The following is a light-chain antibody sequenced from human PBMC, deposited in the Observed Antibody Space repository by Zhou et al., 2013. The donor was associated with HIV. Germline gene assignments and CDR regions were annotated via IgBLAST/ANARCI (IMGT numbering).Light chain of an antibody. CDR1: ESLLHSDGNTY. CDR2: KVS. J-gene: IGKJ1*01. V-gene: IGKV2-30*02. Sequence: DIVMTQSPLSLPVTLGQPASISCRSSESLLHSDGNTYLTWFHQRPGQSPRRLIYKVSKRDSGVPDKFSGSGSGTDFTLKINRVEAEDVGVYYCMQGTYWWTFGQGTKVEIK. CDR3: MQGTYWWT.